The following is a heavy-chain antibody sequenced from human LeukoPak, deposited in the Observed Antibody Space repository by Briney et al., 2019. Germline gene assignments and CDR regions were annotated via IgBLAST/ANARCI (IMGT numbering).Heavy chain of an antibody. CDR3: ARGLGTSSDY. CDR2: INHSGST. Sequence: SETLSLTCAVYGGSLSGYYWSWIRQPPGKGLEWIGEINHSGSTNYNPSLKSRVTISVDTSKNQFSLKLSSVTAADTAVYYCARGLGTSSDYWGQGTLVTISS. D-gene: IGHD2-2*01. J-gene: IGHJ4*02. CDR1: GGSLSGYY. V-gene: IGHV4-34*01.